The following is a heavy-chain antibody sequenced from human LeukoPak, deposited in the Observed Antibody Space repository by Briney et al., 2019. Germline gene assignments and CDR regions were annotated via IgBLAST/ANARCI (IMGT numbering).Heavy chain of an antibody. D-gene: IGHD2-2*01. Sequence: GASVKVSCKASGGTFSSYAISWLRQAPGQGLEWMGGIIPIFGTANYAQKFQGRVTITADESTSTAYMELSSLRSEDTAVYYCARAGRGYCSSTSCYDAFDIWGQGTMVTVSS. CDR2: IIPIFGTA. CDR3: ARAGRGYCSSTSCYDAFDI. CDR1: GGTFSSYA. J-gene: IGHJ3*02. V-gene: IGHV1-69*13.